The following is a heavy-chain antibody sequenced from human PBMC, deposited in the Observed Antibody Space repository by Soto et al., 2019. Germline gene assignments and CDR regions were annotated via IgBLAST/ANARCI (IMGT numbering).Heavy chain of an antibody. Sequence: GGSLRLSCAASGFTFSSYWMSWVRQAPGKGLEWVANIKQDGSEKYYVDSVKGRFTISRDNAKNSLYLQMNSLRAEDTAVYYCARASHSSGWYMDFQHWGQGTLVTVS. CDR3: ARASHSSGWYMDFQH. CDR2: IKQDGSEK. CDR1: GFTFSSYW. J-gene: IGHJ1*01. V-gene: IGHV3-7*01. D-gene: IGHD6-19*01.